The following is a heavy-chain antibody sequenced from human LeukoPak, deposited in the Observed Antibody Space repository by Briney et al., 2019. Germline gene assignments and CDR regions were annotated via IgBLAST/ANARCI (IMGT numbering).Heavy chain of an antibody. V-gene: IGHV3-43*01. CDR2: INWSGDST. J-gene: IGHJ4*02. D-gene: IGHD6-19*01. CDR1: GFTFDDYA. CDR3: AKDFFKGGGWPYYFDY. Sequence: GGSLRLSCAASGFTFDDYAMHWVRHAPGKGLEWLSLINWSGDSTYYADSVKGRFTISRDNAKNSLYLQMSSLRTEDTAFYYCAKDFFKGGGWPYYFDYWGQGTLVTVSS.